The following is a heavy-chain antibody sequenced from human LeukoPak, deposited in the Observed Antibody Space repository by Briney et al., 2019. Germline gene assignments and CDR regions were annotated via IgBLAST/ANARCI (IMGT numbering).Heavy chain of an antibody. CDR3: ARDGRYCSGGSCPAPYYYYGMDV. D-gene: IGHD2-15*01. CDR1: GYTFTGYY. J-gene: IGHJ6*02. CDR2: INPNSGGT. Sequence: GASVKVSCKASGYTFTGYYMHWVRQAPGQGLEWMGWINPNSGGTNYAQKFQGRVTMTRDTSISTAYMELSRLRSDDTAVYYCARDGRYCSGGSCPAPYYYYGMDVWGQGTTVTVSS. V-gene: IGHV1-2*02.